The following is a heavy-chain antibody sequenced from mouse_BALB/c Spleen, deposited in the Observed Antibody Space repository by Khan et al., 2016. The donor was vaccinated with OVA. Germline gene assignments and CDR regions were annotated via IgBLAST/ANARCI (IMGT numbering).Heavy chain of an antibody. D-gene: IGHD1-1*02. CDR2: IDPFSGDT. V-gene: IGHV1S135*01. CDR3: TRHGQVAWFTY. Sequence: EVKLQQSGPELMKPGASVKISCKASGYSFTSYYIHWVMQSHGTSLEWIGYIDPFSGDTTYNQKFKGKVSLTVDKSSGTAYIHLSNLTSEDSAVYYCTRHGQVAWFTYWGQGTLVTVSA. J-gene: IGHJ3*01. CDR1: GYSFTSYY.